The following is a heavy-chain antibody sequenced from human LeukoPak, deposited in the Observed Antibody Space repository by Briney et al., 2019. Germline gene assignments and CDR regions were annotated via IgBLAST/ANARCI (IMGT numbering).Heavy chain of an antibody. CDR2: ISTYNGNT. CDR3: ARDRVAVADNSPFDY. V-gene: IGHV1-18*01. Sequence: SVKVSCKASGYTFTSYGISWVRQAPGQGLEWMGWISTYNGNTNYAQKLQGRVTMTTDTSTSTAYMELRSLRSDDTAVYYCARDRVAVADNSPFDYWGQGTLVTVSS. CDR1: GYTFTSYG. J-gene: IGHJ4*02. D-gene: IGHD6-19*01.